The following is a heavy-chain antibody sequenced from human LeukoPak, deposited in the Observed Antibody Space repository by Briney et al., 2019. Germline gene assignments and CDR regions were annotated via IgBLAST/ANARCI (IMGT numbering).Heavy chain of an antibody. CDR3: ARDALPYCGGDCYPFDY. CDR2: IWYDGSNK. J-gene: IGHJ4*02. CDR1: GFTFSSYG. D-gene: IGHD2-21*02. V-gene: IGHV3-33*01. Sequence: PGRSLRLSCAASGFTFSSYGMHWVRQAPGKGLEWVAVIWYDGSNKYYADSVKGRFTISRDNSKNTLYLQMNSLRAEDTAVYYCARDALPYCGGDCYPFDYWGQGTLVTVSS.